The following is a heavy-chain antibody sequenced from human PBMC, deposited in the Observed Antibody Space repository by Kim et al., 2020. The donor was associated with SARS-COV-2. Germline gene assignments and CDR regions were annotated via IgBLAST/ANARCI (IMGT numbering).Heavy chain of an antibody. CDR3: ARSVGIAARPEPLDY. Sequence: SVKVSCKASGGTFSSYAISWVRQAPGQGLEWMGGIIPIFGTANYAQKFQGRVTITADESTSTAYMELSSLRSEDTAVYYCARSVGIAARPEPLDYWGQGTLVTVSS. CDR2: IIPIFGTA. J-gene: IGHJ4*02. D-gene: IGHD6-6*01. V-gene: IGHV1-69*13. CDR1: GGTFSSYA.